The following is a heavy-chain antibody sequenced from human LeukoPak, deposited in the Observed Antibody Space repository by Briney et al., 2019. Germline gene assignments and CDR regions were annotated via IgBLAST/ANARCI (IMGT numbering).Heavy chain of an antibody. J-gene: IGHJ6*04. CDR3: ARDAWWFSPLDV. CDR1: GGSISSGGYS. CDR2: INYSGST. V-gene: IGHV4-30-4*07. D-gene: IGHD2-15*01. Sequence: SQTLSLTCAVSGGSISSGGYSWSWIRQPPGKGLEWIGYINYSGSTNYNPSLKSRVTISVDTSENQFSLNLSSVTAADTAVYYCARDAWWFSPLDVWGKGTTVTVSS.